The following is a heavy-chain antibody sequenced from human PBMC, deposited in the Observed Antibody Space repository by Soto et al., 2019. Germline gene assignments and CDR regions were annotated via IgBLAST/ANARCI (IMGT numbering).Heavy chain of an antibody. CDR2: INSDGSTT. D-gene: IGHD4-4*01. CDR3: ARDTSYSTDY. CDR1: GFTFSSRW. V-gene: IGHV3-74*01. Sequence: LRLSCATSGFTFSSRWMHWVRQAPGKGLVWVSYINSDGSTTTYADSVKGRFTISRDNAKNTVYLQMNSLRVDDTAVYYCARDTSYSTDYWGQGTLVTVSS. J-gene: IGHJ4*02.